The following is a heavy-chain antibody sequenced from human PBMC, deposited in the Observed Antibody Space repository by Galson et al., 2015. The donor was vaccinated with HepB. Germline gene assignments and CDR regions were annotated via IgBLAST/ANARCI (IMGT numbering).Heavy chain of an antibody. CDR3: ARAGYGSGWYVESYYYGMDV. CDR2: IYSGGST. J-gene: IGHJ6*02. D-gene: IGHD6-19*01. CDR1: GFTVSSNY. V-gene: IGHV3-66*01. Sequence: SLRLSCAASGFTVSSNYMSWVRQAPGKGLEWVSVIYSGGSTYYADSVKGRFTISRDNSKNTLYLQMNSLRAEDTAVYHCARAGYGSGWYVESYYYGMDVWGQGTTVTVSS.